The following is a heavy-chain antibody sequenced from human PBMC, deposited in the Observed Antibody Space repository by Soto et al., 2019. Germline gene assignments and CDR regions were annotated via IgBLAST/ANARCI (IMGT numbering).Heavy chain of an antibody. V-gene: IGHV3-23*01. CDR2: ITGNGDTT. D-gene: IGHD3-10*01. J-gene: IGHJ4*02. Sequence: EVQLLESGGGLVQPGGSLRLSCAASGLTFNTYAMSWVRQAPGGGLEWVSSITGNGDTTYYPDSVKGRFTISRDNSKNTLYLQMNSLRVEDTAIYYCAKDRPNYFGSRGAYYKAGGDYWGQGTLVTVSS. CDR3: AKDRPNYFGSRGAYYKAGGDY. CDR1: GLTFNTYA.